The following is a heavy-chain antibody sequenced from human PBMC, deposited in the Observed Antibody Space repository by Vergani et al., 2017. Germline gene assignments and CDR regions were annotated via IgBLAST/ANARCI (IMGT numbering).Heavy chain of an antibody. D-gene: IGHD6-13*01. CDR1: GGSFSGYY. J-gene: IGHJ5*02. CDR3: ARIKAAAGTGSGFDP. V-gene: IGHV4-34*01. CDR2: INHSGST. Sequence: QVQLQQWGAGLLKPSETLSLTCAVYGGSFSGYYWSWIRQPPGKGLEWIGEINHSGSTNYNPSLKSRVTISVDTSKNQFSLKLSSVTAADTAVYYCARIKAAAGTGSGFDPWGQGTLVTVSS.